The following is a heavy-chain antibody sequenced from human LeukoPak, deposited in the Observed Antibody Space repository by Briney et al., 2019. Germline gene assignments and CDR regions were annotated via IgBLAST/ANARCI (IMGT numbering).Heavy chain of an antibody. D-gene: IGHD6-6*01. CDR3: AREGDSMDSSSSPFDY. V-gene: IGHV1-2*02. CDR2: INPNSGGT. Sequence: ASVKVSCKASGYTFTGYYMHWVRQAPGQGLEWMGWINPNSGGTNYAQKFQGRVTMTRDTSISTAYMELSRLRSDDTAVYYCAREGDSMDSSSSPFDYWGQGTLVTVSS. CDR1: GYTFTGYY. J-gene: IGHJ4*02.